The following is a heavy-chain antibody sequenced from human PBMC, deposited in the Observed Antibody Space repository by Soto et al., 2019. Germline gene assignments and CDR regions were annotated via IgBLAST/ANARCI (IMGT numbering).Heavy chain of an antibody. CDR2: IYYSGST. Sequence: QVQLQESGPGLVKPSQTLSLTCTVSGGSISSGDYYWSWIRQPPGKGLEWIGYIYYSGSTYYNPSLKSRVTISVDTSKNQFSLQLSSVTAADTAVYYCARVTAAGKPGPHFDYWGQGTLVTVSS. J-gene: IGHJ4*02. CDR1: GGSISSGDYY. CDR3: ARVTAAGKPGPHFDY. D-gene: IGHD6-13*01. V-gene: IGHV4-30-4*01.